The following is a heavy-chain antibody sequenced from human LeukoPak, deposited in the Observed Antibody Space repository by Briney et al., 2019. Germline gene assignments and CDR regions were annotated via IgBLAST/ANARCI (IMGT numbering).Heavy chain of an antibody. CDR2: ISRSSSYI. CDR1: GFTFRIYS. D-gene: IGHD3-10*01. CDR3: ALGESTRPFDY. V-gene: IGHV3-21*01. Sequence: GGSLRLSCAASGFTFRIYSMNWVRQAPGKGLEWVSFISRSSSYIYYADSVKGRFTISRDNAKNSLYLQMNSLRAEDTAVYYCALGESTRPFDYWGQGTLVTVSS. J-gene: IGHJ4*02.